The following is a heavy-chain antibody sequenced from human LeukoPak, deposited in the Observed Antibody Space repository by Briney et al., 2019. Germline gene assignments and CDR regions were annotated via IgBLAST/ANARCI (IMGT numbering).Heavy chain of an antibody. D-gene: IGHD6-6*01. CDR1: GYTFTSYA. V-gene: IGHV1-8*01. J-gene: IGHJ3*02. Sequence: ASVKVSCKASGYTFTSYAINWVRQAPGQGLEWMGGMNPNSGNTGYAQKFQGRVTMTRHTSICTAYMELSSLRSEDTAVYYCARGSSEYSGSSAAFDICGQGATGTVSS. CDR3: ARGSSEYSGSSAAFDI. CDR2: MNPNSGNT.